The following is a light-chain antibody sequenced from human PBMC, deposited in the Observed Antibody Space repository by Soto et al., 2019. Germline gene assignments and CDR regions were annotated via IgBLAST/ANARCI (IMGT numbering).Light chain of an antibody. J-gene: IGKJ4*01. CDR3: QQFYSIPLT. CDR2: WAS. V-gene: IGKV4-1*01. CDR1: QSVLYSSNNKNY. Sequence: DIVMTQSPDSLAVSLGERATINCKSSQSVLYSSNNKNYLAWYQQKPGQPPKLLIYWASTRESGVPDRFSGSGSGTDFTLTISSLQAEDVALYYCQQFYSIPLTFGGGTNVEI.